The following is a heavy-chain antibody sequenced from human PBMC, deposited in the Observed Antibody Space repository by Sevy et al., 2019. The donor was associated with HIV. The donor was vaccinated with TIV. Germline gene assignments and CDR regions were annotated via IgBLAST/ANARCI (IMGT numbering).Heavy chain of an antibody. CDR2: IKSKTAGGTT. Sequence: GGSLRLSCAGSGFTFSHAWMTWVRQAPGKGLEWVGRIKSKTAGGTTDYSAPVKVRFTISRNDSETPMYLQMNSLKTEDTAVYYCTNEVYGDLSYGMDVWGQGTTVTVSS. J-gene: IGHJ6*02. D-gene: IGHD4-17*01. V-gene: IGHV3-15*05. CDR3: TNEVYGDLSYGMDV. CDR1: GFTFSHAW.